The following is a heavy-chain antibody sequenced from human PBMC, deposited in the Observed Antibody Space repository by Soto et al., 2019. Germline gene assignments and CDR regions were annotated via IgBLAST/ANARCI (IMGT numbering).Heavy chain of an antibody. J-gene: IGHJ4*02. CDR1: GFTFSSYA. V-gene: IGHV3-30-3*01. Sequence: QVQLVESGGGVVQPGRSLRLSCAASGFTFSSYAMHWVRQAPGKGLDWVAVISSDGSSKSYADSVKGRFTISRDNSKSTMYLQMSSLRAEDTAVYYCARGDSEDSRSWSPSGDYWGQGTLVTVSS. CDR2: ISSDGSSK. CDR3: ARGDSEDSRSWSPSGDY. D-gene: IGHD6-13*01.